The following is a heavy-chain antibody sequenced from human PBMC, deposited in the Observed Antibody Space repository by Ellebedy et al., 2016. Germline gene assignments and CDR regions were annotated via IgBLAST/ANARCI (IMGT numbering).Heavy chain of an antibody. V-gene: IGHV1-2*02. CDR2: INPSSGGT. Sequence: ASVKVSCKASGYTFTGYYMHWVRQAPGQGLEWMGWINPSSGGTNYAQKLQGRVTMTRDTSTSTVYMELSSLRSEDTAVYYCARGRPYVWGSYSRRTHFDYWGQGTLVTVSS. CDR3: ARGRPYVWGSYSRRTHFDY. J-gene: IGHJ4*02. CDR1: GYTFTGYY. D-gene: IGHD3-16*01.